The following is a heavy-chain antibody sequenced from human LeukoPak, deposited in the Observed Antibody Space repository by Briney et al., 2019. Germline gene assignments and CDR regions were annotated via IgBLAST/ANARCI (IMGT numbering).Heavy chain of an antibody. CDR1: GYTFTSYA. V-gene: IGHV1-3*04. CDR2: INTGNGNT. D-gene: IGHD2-21*02. CDR3: ARNTETAIPLPYYFDY. J-gene: IGHJ4*02. Sequence: ASVTVSCTASGYTFTSYAIHWVRQAPGQRLECMGWINTGNGNTKYSQKFQGRVTITRDTSASTAYMGLSSLRSEDTAVYYCARNTETAIPLPYYFDYWGQGTLVTVSS.